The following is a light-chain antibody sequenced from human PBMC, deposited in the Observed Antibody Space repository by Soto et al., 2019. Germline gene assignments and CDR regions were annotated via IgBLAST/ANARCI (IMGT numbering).Light chain of an antibody. CDR3: RSYTSSSTYV. V-gene: IGLV2-14*03. CDR2: DVS. J-gene: IGLJ1*01. CDR1: SSDVGGYNY. Sequence: QSALTQPASVSGSPGQSITISCTGTSSDVGGYNYVSWYQHHPGKAPKLMIYDVSDRPSGVSYRFSGSKSGNTASLTISGLQAEDEADYYCRSYTSSSTYVFGTGTKVTVL.